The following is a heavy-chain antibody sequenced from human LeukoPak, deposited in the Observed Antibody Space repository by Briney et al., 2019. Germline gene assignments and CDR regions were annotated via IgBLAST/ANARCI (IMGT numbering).Heavy chain of an antibody. J-gene: IGHJ6*02. CDR1: GYTFTSYD. CDR3: ARDVPVVVPAASYYYYGMDV. V-gene: IGHV1-8*01. CDR2: MSPNSGDT. D-gene: IGHD2-2*01. Sequence: ASVKVSCKASGYTFTSYDFNWVRQATGQRPEWMGWMSPNSGDTGYAQKLQGRVTMTTDTSTSTAYMELRSLRSDDTAVYYCARDVPVVVPAASYYYYGMDVWGQGTTVTVSS.